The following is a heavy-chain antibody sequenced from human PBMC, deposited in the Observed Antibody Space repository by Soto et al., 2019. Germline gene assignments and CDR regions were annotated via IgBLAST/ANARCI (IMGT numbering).Heavy chain of an antibody. CDR2: INAGNGNT. D-gene: IGHD6-19*01. CDR1: GYTFTGYA. V-gene: IGHV1-3*05. Sequence: QVQLVQSGAEEKKPGASVKVSCKASGYTFTGYAMHWERQAPGQRLEWMGWINAGNGNTKYSQKFQGRVTITRDTSASTAYMELSSLRSEDTAVYYCARAVAVPADFDYWGPGTLVTVSS. J-gene: IGHJ4*02. CDR3: ARAVAVPADFDY.